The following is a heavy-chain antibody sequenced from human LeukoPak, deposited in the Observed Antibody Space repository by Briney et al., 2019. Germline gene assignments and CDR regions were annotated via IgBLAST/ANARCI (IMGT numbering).Heavy chain of an antibody. V-gene: IGHV4-31*03. D-gene: IGHD6-6*01. CDR2: IYYSGST. CDR1: GGSISSGGYY. J-gene: IGHJ4*02. CDR3: ASHSSSSDEYYFDY. Sequence: MPSQTLSLTCTVSGGSISSGGYYWSWIRQHPGKGLEWIGYIYYSGSTYYNPSLKSRVTISVDTSKNQFSLKLSSVTAADTAVYYCASHSSSSDEYYFDYWGQGTLVTVSS.